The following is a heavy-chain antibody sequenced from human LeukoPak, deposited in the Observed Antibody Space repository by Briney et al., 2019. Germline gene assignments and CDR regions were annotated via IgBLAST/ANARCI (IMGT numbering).Heavy chain of an antibody. CDR2: IIPIFGTA. D-gene: IGHD3-22*01. CDR1: GGTFSSYA. Sequence: SVKVSCKASGGTFSSYAISWARQAPGQGLEWMGGIIPIFGTANYAQKFQGRVTITADESTSTAYMELSSLRSEDTAVYYCARGRDSSGYLLDNWFDPWGQGTLVTVSS. V-gene: IGHV1-69*13. J-gene: IGHJ5*02. CDR3: ARGRDSSGYLLDNWFDP.